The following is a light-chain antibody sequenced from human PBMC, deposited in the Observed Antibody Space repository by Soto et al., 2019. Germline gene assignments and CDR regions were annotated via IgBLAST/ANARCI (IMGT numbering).Light chain of an antibody. Sequence: ELVLTQSPAPLSLSPGERATLSCRASQSVSRSYLAWYQQKPVQAPRLLIYGASSRSTDIPARFSGSGFSTDFSVTLSRLATEDFAVDYGQQYGSSPLNFGVGTKVVIK. CDR3: QQYGSSPLN. CDR1: QSVSRSY. J-gene: IGKJ4*01. V-gene: IGKV3-20*01. CDR2: GAS.